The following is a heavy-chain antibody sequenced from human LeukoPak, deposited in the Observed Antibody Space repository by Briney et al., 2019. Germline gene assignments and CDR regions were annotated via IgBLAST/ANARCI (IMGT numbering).Heavy chain of an antibody. J-gene: IGHJ5*02. CDR1: GFTFSSYA. Sequence: GGSLRLSCAASGFTFSSYAMSWVRQAPGKGLEWLSAISGSGASTHYADSVRGRFTISRDNSKSTLYLQMNSLRADDTAVYYCTKEDPRFDPWGQGTLVTVSS. CDR3: TKEDPRFDP. V-gene: IGHV3-23*01. CDR2: ISGSGAST.